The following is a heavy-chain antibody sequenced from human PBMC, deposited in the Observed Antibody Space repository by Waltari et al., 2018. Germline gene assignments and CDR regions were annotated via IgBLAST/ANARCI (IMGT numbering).Heavy chain of an antibody. D-gene: IGHD3-22*01. CDR2: IWYDGSNK. Sequence: QVQLVESGGGMVQPGRSLRLACAASGFTFSSYGMHWVRQAPGKGLEWVAVIWYDGSNKYYVDSVKGRFTISRDNSKNTLYLQMNSLRAEDTAVYYCARDRSDSSGYPDYWGQGTLVTVSS. V-gene: IGHV3-33*01. J-gene: IGHJ4*02. CDR3: ARDRSDSSGYPDY. CDR1: GFTFSSYG.